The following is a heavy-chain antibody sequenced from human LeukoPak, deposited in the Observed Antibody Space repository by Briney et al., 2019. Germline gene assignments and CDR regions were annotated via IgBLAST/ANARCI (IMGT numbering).Heavy chain of an antibody. CDR3: ANTVVVPDYYYMDV. Sequence: SETLSLTCTVSGGSISSSSYYWGWIRQPPGKGLEWIGSIYYSGSTYYNPSLKSRVTISVDTSKNQFSLKLSSVTAADTAVYYCANTVVVPDYYYMDVWGKGTTVTISS. J-gene: IGHJ6*03. V-gene: IGHV4-39*01. D-gene: IGHD2-2*01. CDR2: IYYSGST. CDR1: GGSISSSSYY.